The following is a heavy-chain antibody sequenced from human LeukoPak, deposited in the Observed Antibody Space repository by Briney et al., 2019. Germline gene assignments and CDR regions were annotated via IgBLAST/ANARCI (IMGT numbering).Heavy chain of an antibody. J-gene: IGHJ5*02. V-gene: IGHV1-8*01. Sequence: ASVKVSCKASGYTFTSYDINWVRQATGQGLEWMGWMNPNSGNTGYAQKFQGRVTITADKSTSTAFMELSSLRYEDTAVYYCAREYYYGLGNYYKGLMFDPWGQGTLVTVSS. CDR1: GYTFTSYD. D-gene: IGHD3-10*01. CDR3: AREYYYGLGNYYKGLMFDP. CDR2: MNPNSGNT.